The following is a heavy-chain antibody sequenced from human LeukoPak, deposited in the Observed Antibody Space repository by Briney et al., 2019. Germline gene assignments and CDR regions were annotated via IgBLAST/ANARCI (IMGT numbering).Heavy chain of an antibody. D-gene: IGHD3-10*01. CDR1: GFTFSSYG. Sequence: GGSLRLSCAASGFTFSSYGMHWVRQAPGKGLEWVAVISYDGSNKYYADSVKGRFTISRDNSKNTLYLQVNSLRAEDTAMYYCAQDQASIRGVILFYFDYWGQGTLVTVSS. J-gene: IGHJ4*02. CDR2: ISYDGSNK. CDR3: AQDQASIRGVILFYFDY. V-gene: IGHV3-30*18.